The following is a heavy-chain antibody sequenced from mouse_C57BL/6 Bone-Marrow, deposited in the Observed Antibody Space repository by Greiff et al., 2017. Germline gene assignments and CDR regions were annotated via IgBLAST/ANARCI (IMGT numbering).Heavy chain of an antibody. CDR2: IYPGSGST. V-gene: IGHV1-55*01. CDR3: ARGGYYSYWYFDV. Sequence: VQLQQSGAELVKPGASVKMSCKASGYTFTSYWITWVKQRPGQGLEWIGDIYPGSGSTNYNEKFKSKATLTVDTSSSTAYMQLSSLTSEDSAVYYCARGGYYSYWYFDVWGTGTTVTVSS. J-gene: IGHJ1*03. D-gene: IGHD2-3*01. CDR1: GYTFTSYW.